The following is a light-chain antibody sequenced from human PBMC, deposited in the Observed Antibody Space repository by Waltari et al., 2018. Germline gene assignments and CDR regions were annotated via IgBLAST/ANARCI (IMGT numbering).Light chain of an antibody. V-gene: IGKV2-24*01. CDR2: KIS. CDR3: LQATQFPLT. CDR1: QSLVHSDGHTY. Sequence: DIVMTQTPLSSPVTLGQPASISCRSSQSLVHSDGHTYLSWDQQRPGQPPRLPIYKISNRFPGGPDRFSGSGAGTEFTLKISRVEAEDVGVYFCLQATQFPLTFGGGTKLEIK. J-gene: IGKJ4*01.